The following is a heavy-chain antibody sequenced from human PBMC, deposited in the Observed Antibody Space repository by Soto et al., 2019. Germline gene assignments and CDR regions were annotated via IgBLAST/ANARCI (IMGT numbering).Heavy chain of an antibody. D-gene: IGHD3-22*01. Sequence: SETLSLTCAVYGGSFSGYYWSWIRQPPGKGLEWIGEINHSGSTNYNPSLKSRVTISVDTSKNQFSLKLSSVTAADTAVYYCARDSSGYYDYWAREPWSPSPQ. J-gene: IGHJ4*02. CDR1: GGSFSGYY. CDR2: INHSGST. CDR3: ARDSSGYYDY. V-gene: IGHV4-34*01.